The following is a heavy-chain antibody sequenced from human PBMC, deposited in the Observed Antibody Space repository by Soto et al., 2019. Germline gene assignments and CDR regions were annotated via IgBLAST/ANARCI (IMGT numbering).Heavy chain of an antibody. CDR2: IIPILGIA. J-gene: IGHJ4*02. CDR1: GGTFSSYT. V-gene: IGHV1-69*02. CDR3: ARGIAVDGDSKHFDY. D-gene: IGHD6-19*01. Sequence: QVQLVQSGAEVKKPGSSVKVSCKASGGTFSSYTISWVRQAPGQGLEWMGRIIPILGIANYAQKFQGRVTLTADKSTSTAYMELSSLRSEDTAVYYCARGIAVDGDSKHFDYWGQRTLVTVSS.